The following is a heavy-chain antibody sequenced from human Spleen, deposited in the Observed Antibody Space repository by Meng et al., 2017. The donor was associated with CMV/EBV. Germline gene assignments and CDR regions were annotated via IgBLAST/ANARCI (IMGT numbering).Heavy chain of an antibody. CDR2: IKQDGSEE. Sequence: GESLKISCAASGFTFRSYRMSWVRQAPGKGLEWVANIKQDGSEEYYVDSVKGRFTISRDTAKNSLFLQMNSLRVEDTAVYYCARGRDDYVDYWGQGTLVTVSS. J-gene: IGHJ4*02. CDR3: ARGRDDYVDY. D-gene: IGHD3-10*01. V-gene: IGHV3-7*01. CDR1: GFTFRSYR.